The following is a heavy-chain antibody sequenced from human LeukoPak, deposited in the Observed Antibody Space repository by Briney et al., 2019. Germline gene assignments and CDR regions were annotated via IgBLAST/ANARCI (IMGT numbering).Heavy chain of an antibody. CDR2: MNPNSGNT. D-gene: IGHD6-6*01. CDR3: ARRSGITARPTFGY. V-gene: IGHV1-8*03. CDR1: GYTFTSYD. J-gene: IGHJ4*02. Sequence: ASVKVSCKASGYTFTSYDINWVRQATGQGLEWMGWMNPNSGNTGYAQKFQGRVTITRNTSISTAYMELSSLRSEDTAVYYCARRSGITARPTFGYWGQGTLVTVSS.